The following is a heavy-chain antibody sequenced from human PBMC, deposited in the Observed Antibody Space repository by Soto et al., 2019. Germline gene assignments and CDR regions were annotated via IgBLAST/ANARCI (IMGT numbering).Heavy chain of an antibody. Sequence: GGSLGLSCAASGFTFSTYRMNWVRQAPGKGLEWVSSISSTSGHIYYADSVKGRFTISRDNSKNTLYLQMNSLRAEDTAVYYCARDSSGWNRDLDYWGQGTLVTVSS. CDR1: GFTFSTYR. D-gene: IGHD6-19*01. J-gene: IGHJ4*02. CDR2: ISSTSGHI. CDR3: ARDSSGWNRDLDY. V-gene: IGHV3-21*01.